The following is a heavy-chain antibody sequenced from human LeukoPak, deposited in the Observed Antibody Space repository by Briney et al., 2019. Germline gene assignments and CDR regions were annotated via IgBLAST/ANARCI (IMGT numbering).Heavy chain of an antibody. D-gene: IGHD6-19*01. CDR3: ARRDYSSGWYRD. Sequence: SVKVSCKASGGTFSSYAISWVRQAPGQGLEWMGRIIHILGIANYAQKFQGRVTITADKSTSTAYMELSSLRSEDTAVYYCARRDYSSGWYRDWGQGTLVTVSS. J-gene: IGHJ4*02. CDR2: IIHILGIA. V-gene: IGHV1-69*04. CDR1: GGTFSSYA.